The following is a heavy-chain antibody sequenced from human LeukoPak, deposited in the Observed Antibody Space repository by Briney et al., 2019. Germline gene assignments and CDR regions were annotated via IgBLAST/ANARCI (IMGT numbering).Heavy chain of an antibody. CDR1: GFSFSDFW. Sequence: PGGSLRLSCAASGFSFSDFWMHWVRXAPGKXLVWVSRINTDGSTTTYADSVKGRFTISRDNAKNTMHLQMNSLRVDDTAVYYCARASAAGDFDSWGQGTLVTVSS. CDR2: INTDGSTT. D-gene: IGHD6-13*01. CDR3: ARASAAGDFDS. J-gene: IGHJ4*02. V-gene: IGHV3-74*01.